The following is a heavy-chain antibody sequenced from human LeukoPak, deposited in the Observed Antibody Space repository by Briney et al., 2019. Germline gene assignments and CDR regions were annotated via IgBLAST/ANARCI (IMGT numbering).Heavy chain of an antibody. D-gene: IGHD3-22*01. CDR1: GFTFSSYS. CDR3: ASGGYHYDSSGYYSDFDY. Sequence: GGSLRLSCAASGFTFSSYSMNWVRQAPGKGLEWVSSISSSSSYIYYADSVKGRFTISRDSAKNSLYLQMNSLRAEDTAVYYCASGGYHYDSSGYYSDFDYWGQGTLVTVSS. J-gene: IGHJ4*02. V-gene: IGHV3-21*01. CDR2: ISSSSSYI.